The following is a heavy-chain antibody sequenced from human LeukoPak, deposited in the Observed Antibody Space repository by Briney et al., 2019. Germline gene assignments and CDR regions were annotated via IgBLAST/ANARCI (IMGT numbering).Heavy chain of an antibody. CDR3: EYSSSHPVHYYMDV. V-gene: IGHV4-61*02. D-gene: IGHD6-6*01. CDR2: IYFSGIT. Sequence: SETLSLTCTVSGGSISSGTYYWSWIRQPAGKGLEWIGRIYFSGITTYNPSLKSRVTISVDTSKNQFSLKLSSVTAADTAVYYCEYSSSHPVHYYMDVWGKGTTVTVSS. J-gene: IGHJ6*03. CDR1: GGSISSGTYY.